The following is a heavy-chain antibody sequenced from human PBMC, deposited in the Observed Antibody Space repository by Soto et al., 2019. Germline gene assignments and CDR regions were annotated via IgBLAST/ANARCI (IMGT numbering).Heavy chain of an antibody. V-gene: IGHV4-59*01. J-gene: IGHJ6*02. D-gene: IGHD3-3*01. Sequence: SETLSPTCLVSGGSISSYYWSWIRQPPGKGLEWIGYIYYSGSNNYNPSLKSRVTISVDTSKNQFSLKLSSVTAAATDVYYCAGGMGDLWSGFKNYYYYGMDVWGQGTTVTVSS. CDR3: AGGMGDLWSGFKNYYYYGMDV. CDR2: IYYSGSN. CDR1: GGSISSYY.